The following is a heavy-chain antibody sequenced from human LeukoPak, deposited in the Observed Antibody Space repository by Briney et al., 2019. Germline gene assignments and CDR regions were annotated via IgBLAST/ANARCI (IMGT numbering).Heavy chain of an antibody. CDR3: AKESLRVVPSATFDY. J-gene: IGHJ4*02. D-gene: IGHD2-2*01. V-gene: IGHV3-23*01. Sequence: GGSLRLSCAASGLTFSNYAMSWVRQAPGKGLEWITAIRGRGTSTYYADSVKGRFTISRDNSKNTLFLQMNSLRAEDTAVYYCAKESLRVVPSATFDYWGQGTLVTVSS. CDR2: IRGRGTST. CDR1: GLTFSNYA.